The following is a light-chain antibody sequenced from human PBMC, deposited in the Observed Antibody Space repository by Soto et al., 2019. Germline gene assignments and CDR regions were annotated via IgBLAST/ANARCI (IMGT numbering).Light chain of an antibody. J-gene: IGLJ1*01. Sequence: QSALTQPASVSGSPGQSITISCAGTSSDVGGYKYGSWYQQHPGKAPKLMISDVSDRPSGVSTRFSGSRSGNTAFLTISGLQAEDEADYYCSSLTSSSTLYVFGTGTKVTVL. CDR3: SSLTSSSTLYV. CDR1: SSDVGGYKY. CDR2: DVS. V-gene: IGLV2-14*01.